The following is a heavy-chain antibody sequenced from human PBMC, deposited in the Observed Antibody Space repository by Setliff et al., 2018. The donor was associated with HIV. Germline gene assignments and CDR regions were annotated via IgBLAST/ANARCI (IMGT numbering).Heavy chain of an antibody. CDR3: ARDSGYSGYESR. J-gene: IGHJ4*02. Sequence: PGGSLRLSCAASGFTFSSYSMNWVRQAPGKGLEWVSSISSSSSNTIYYADAVKGRFTISRDNAKNSLYLQMNSLRPEDTATYYCARDSGYSGYESRWGQGTLVTVSS. CDR2: ISSSSSNTI. CDR1: GFTFSSYS. D-gene: IGHD5-12*01. V-gene: IGHV3-21*01.